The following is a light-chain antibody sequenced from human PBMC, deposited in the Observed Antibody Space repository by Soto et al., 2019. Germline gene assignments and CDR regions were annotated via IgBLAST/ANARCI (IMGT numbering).Light chain of an antibody. CDR2: DVS. CDR1: SSDVGGYDF. CDR3: CSYTSIDTYI. Sequence: QSVLTQPASVSGSPGQSITISCTGTSSDVGGYDFVSWYQQHPGKAPKVMIYDVSNRPSGVSNRFSGSKSGNTASLTISGLQAEDEADYYCCSYTSIDTYIFGTGTKAPS. V-gene: IGLV2-14*01. J-gene: IGLJ1*01.